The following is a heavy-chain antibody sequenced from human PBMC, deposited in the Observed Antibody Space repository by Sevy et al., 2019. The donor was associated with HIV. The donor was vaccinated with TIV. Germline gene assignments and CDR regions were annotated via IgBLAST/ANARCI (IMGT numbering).Heavy chain of an antibody. CDR3: ALERLSSDVAEYFQN. CDR2: ISFEASNK. CDR1: GFTFSRYS. J-gene: IGHJ1*01. D-gene: IGHD1-1*01. Sequence: GGSLRLSCAASGFTFSRYSMHWVRQAPGKGLEWVATISFEASNKHYPDSVKGRFTISRDNFQNSLFLQMNSLRPEDTAVYYCALERLSSDVAEYFQNWGQGTLVTVSS. V-gene: IGHV3-30*04.